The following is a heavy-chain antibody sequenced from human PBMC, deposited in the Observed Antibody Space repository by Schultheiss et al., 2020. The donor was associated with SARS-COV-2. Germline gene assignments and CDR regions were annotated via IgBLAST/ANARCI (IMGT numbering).Heavy chain of an antibody. V-gene: IGHV4-59*01. CDR1: GGSFSGYY. CDR2: IYYSGST. CDR3: ARDAWELLL. D-gene: IGHD1-26*01. Sequence: SQTLSLTCAVYGGSFSGYYWSWIRQPPGKGLEWIGYIYYSGSTNYNPSLKSRVTISVDTSKNQFSLKLSSVTAADTAVYYCARDAWELLLWGQGTLVTVSS. J-gene: IGHJ1*01.